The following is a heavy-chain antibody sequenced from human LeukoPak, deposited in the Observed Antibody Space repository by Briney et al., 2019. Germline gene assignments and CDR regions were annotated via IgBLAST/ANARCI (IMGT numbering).Heavy chain of an antibody. CDR2: INPSGDT. J-gene: IGHJ2*01. Sequence: PSETLSLTCSVSGASVSSGGYYWSWIRQPAGKEMEWIGRINPSGDTNYNPSLKSRVTMSIETSKNLLFLNLMSVTAADTALYYCARGFSTGWYFDPWGRGTQVTVSS. CDR3: ARGFSTGWYFDP. V-gene: IGHV4-61*02. CDR1: GASVSSGGYY. D-gene: IGHD6-19*01.